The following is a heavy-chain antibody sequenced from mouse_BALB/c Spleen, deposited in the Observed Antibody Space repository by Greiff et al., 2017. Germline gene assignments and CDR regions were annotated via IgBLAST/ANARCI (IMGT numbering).Heavy chain of an antibody. Sequence: VQLVESGAELAKPGASVKMSCKASGYTFTSYWMHWVKQRPGQGLEWIGYINPSTGYTEYNQKFKDKATLTADKSSSTAYMQLSSLTSEDSAVYYCARGEDFDYWGQGTTLTVSS. CDR1: GYTFTSYW. V-gene: IGHV1-7*01. CDR3: ARGEDFDY. J-gene: IGHJ2*01. CDR2: INPSTGYT.